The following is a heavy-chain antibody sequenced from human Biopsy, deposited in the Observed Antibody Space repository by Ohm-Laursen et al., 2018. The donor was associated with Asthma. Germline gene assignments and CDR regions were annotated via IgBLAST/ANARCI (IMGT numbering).Heavy chain of an antibody. CDR2: ISWDAGRT. Sequence: SLRLSCTASGFRFDDYTMVWVRQPPGKGLQWVALISWDAGRTHYADSVKGRFTVSRDNSKNSLYLQMNSLKPEDSGLYYCSKALVPTDLTSWFDLWGQGTLVTVSS. CDR1: GFRFDDYT. V-gene: IGHV3-43*01. D-gene: IGHD5-18*01. CDR3: SKALVPTDLTSWFDL. J-gene: IGHJ5*02.